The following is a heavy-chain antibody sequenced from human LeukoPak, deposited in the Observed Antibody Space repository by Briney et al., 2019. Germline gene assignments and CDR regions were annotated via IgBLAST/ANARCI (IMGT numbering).Heavy chain of an antibody. J-gene: IGHJ6*02. Sequence: SETLSLTCTVSGGSVSSYYWSWIRQPPGKGLEWIGYIYYTGSTNYNPSLKSRVTISVDTSKNQFSLKVTSVTAADTAVYYCARNVKGMNVWGQGTTVTVSS. V-gene: IGHV4-59*08. D-gene: IGHD3-16*01. CDR3: ARNVKGMNV. CDR1: GGSVSSYY. CDR2: IYYTGST.